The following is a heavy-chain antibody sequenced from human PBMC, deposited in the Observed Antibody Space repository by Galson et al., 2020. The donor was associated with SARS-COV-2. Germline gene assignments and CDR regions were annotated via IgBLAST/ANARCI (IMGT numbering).Heavy chain of an antibody. V-gene: IGHV3-74*01. CDR3: ARGGEGRSFDM. CDR2: FASDGSGT. CDR1: GFTFSSYW. Sequence: GGSLRLSCAASGFTFSSYWMHWVRQAPGKGLVWVSRFASDGSGTSYADSVKGRFTISGDNAKNTLYLQMNSLRAEDTAVYYCARGGEGRSFDMWGQGTMVTVSS. D-gene: IGHD3-10*01. J-gene: IGHJ3*02.